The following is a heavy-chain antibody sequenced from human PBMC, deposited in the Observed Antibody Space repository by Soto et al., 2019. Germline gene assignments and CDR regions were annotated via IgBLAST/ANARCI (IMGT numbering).Heavy chain of an antibody. Sequence: GGSLRLSCAASGFTFSSYVMSWVRQAPGKGLEWVSAISGSGGSTYYADSVKGRFTISRDNSKNTLYLQMNSLRAEDTAVYYCAKSPGMYYYDSSGYYHYDYWGEGT. CDR3: AKSPGMYYYDSSGYYHYDY. D-gene: IGHD3-22*01. V-gene: IGHV3-23*01. CDR1: GFTFSSYV. CDR2: ISGSGGST. J-gene: IGHJ4*02.